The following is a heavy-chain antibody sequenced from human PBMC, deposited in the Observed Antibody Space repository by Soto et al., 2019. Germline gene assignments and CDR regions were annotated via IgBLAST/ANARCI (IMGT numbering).Heavy chain of an antibody. J-gene: IGHJ4*01. CDR2: ISNSGSS. D-gene: IGHD3-10*01. CDR1: AVSISNDGYF. V-gene: IGHV4-31*03. CDR3: ASRVPPRSYFGVFDY. Sequence: QVQLQESGPGLVEPSQTLSLTCTVSAVSISNDGYFWTWIRQRPGKGPEWIGYISNSGSSFSNPALRSRLAYAIATSKNQYSLNLTSMTAAATAIYYCASRVPPRSYFGVFDYWGHGTLVAVSS.